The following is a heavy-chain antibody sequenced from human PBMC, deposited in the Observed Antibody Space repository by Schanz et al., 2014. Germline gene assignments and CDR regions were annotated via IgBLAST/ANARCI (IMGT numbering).Heavy chain of an antibody. CDR2: ISGGGGTT. V-gene: IGHV3-23*01. Sequence: DVQLLESGGGLVQPGGSLRLSCAASGFTLSNYAMSWVRQAPGKGLEWVSAISGGGGTTYYADSVKGRFTISRDNSKNTLYLQMNSLRAEDTAVYFCAKDLGVDCGDGCFNWYFDLWGRGTLVTVSS. CDR3: AKDLGVDCGDGCFNWYFDL. D-gene: IGHD2-21*02. J-gene: IGHJ2*01. CDR1: GFTLSNYA.